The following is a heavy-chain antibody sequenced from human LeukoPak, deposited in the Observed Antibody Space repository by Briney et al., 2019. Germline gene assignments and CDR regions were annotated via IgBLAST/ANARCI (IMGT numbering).Heavy chain of an antibody. CDR1: GFTFSSYS. V-gene: IGHV3-21*04. CDR2: ISSSSSYI. D-gene: IGHD3-10*01. J-gene: IGHJ4*02. CDR3: ARDGGYRGYGSGSYD. Sequence: GGSLRLSCAASGFTFSSYSMNWVRQAPGKGLEWVSSISSSSSYIYYADSVKGRFTISRDNAKNSLYLQMNSLRAEDTAVYYCARDGGYRGYGSGSYDWGQGTLVTVSS.